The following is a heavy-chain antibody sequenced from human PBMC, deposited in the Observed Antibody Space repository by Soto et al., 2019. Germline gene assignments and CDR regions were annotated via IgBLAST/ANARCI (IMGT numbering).Heavy chain of an antibody. D-gene: IGHD6-19*01. Sequence: QVQLVESGGGVVQPGRSLRLSCAASGFTFSSYGMHWVRQAPGKGLEWVAVISYDGSNKYYADSVKGRFTISRDNSKNTLYLQMNSLRAEDTAVYYCAKDRNSSGQNYFDYWGQGTLVTVSS. CDR3: AKDRNSSGQNYFDY. CDR1: GFTFSSYG. V-gene: IGHV3-30*18. CDR2: ISYDGSNK. J-gene: IGHJ4*02.